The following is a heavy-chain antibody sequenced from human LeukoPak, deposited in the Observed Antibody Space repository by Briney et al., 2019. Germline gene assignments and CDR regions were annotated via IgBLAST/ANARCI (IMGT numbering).Heavy chain of an antibody. V-gene: IGHV3-23*01. J-gene: IGHJ4*02. CDR1: GFTFSRNG. D-gene: IGHD4-17*01. Sequence: QPGGSLRLSCAASGFTFSRNGMTWVRQAPGKGLEWVSAISGSGGNTYYADSVKGRFTISRDNAKNSLYLHMNTLRAEDTAVYYCATYGDYGKFDSWGQGVLVTVSS. CDR2: ISGSGGNT. CDR3: ATYGDYGKFDS.